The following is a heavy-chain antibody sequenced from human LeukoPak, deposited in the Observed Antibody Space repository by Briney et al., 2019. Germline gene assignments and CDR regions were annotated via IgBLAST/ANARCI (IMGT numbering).Heavy chain of an antibody. V-gene: IGHV3-15*01. D-gene: IGHD3-22*01. J-gene: IGHJ4*02. CDR1: GFTFSNAW. CDR3: TTTYDYDSSPGSFDY. Sequence: GGSLRLSCAASGFTFSNAWMNWVRQPPGGGLEWVGRIKSKADGEITDYAEPVKGRFSFSRDDSKNTLYLQMNSLKTEDTAVYYCTTTYDYDSSPGSFDYWGQGTLVTVSS. CDR2: IKSKADGEIT.